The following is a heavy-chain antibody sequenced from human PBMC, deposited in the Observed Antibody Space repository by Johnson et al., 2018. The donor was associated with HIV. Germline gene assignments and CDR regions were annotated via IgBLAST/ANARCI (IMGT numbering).Heavy chain of an antibody. Sequence: QVQLVESGGGVVRPGGSLRLSCAASGFTFSNAWMRWVRQAPGKGLAWVAFMRSNGRDQYYADSVKGRFTISRDNSKNTLYRQMNSLRAEDTAVYYCAKDLQDYYDSSGHDAFDIWGQGTMVTVSS. V-gene: IGHV3-30*02. CDR2: MRSNGRDQ. D-gene: IGHD3-22*01. CDR3: AKDLQDYYDSSGHDAFDI. J-gene: IGHJ3*02. CDR1: GFTFSNAW.